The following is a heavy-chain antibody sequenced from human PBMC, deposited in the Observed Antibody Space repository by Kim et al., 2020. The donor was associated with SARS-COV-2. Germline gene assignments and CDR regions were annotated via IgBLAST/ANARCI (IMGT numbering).Heavy chain of an antibody. Sequence: GGSLRLSCAASGFTFSRRAMSWVRQVPGKGLEWIASVNNNNNPYYADSVKCRFTVSRDITKDTLYLQMNSLRADDTALYYCAKDHPSSGWPTFDSWGQGTLVAVSS. CDR3: AKDHPSSGWPTFDS. V-gene: IGHV3-23*05. CDR2: VNNNNNP. CDR1: GFTFSRRA. D-gene: IGHD6-19*01. J-gene: IGHJ4*02.